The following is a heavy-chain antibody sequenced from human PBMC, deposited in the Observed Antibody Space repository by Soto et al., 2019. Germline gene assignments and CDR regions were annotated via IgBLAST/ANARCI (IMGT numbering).Heavy chain of an antibody. J-gene: IGHJ6*02. Sequence: SETLSLTCTVSGGSISSYYWSWIRQPPGKGLEWIGYIYYSGSTNYNPSLKSRVTISVDTSKNQFSLKLSSVTAADTAVYYCARDSTYCTNGVCYTGLDSYGMDVSGQVTTVIVS. CDR2: IYYSGST. D-gene: IGHD2-8*01. V-gene: IGHV4-59*01. CDR3: ARDSTYCTNGVCYTGLDSYGMDV. CDR1: GGSISSYY.